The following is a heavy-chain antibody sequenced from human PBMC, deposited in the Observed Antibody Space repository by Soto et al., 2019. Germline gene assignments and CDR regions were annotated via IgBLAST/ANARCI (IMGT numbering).Heavy chain of an antibody. CDR1: GFTFSTYA. J-gene: IGHJ4*02. CDR3: AKDRDFWGGYYKHRGFDY. D-gene: IGHD3-3*01. Sequence: EVQLLESGGGLVQPGGSLRLSCATSGFTFSTYAMGWVRQAPGKGLEWVSAISGSGGTTHYADAVKGRFTISRDSAKNTLYLQMNSLRVEDTAVYYYAKDRDFWGGYYKHRGFDYWGQGTLVTVSS. V-gene: IGHV3-23*01. CDR2: ISGSGGTT.